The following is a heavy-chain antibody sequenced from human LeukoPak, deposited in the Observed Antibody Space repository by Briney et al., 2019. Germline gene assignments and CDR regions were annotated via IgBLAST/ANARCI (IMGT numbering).Heavy chain of an antibody. CDR3: ARDTGYYFGSGNYLYYFDY. V-gene: IGHV4-4*07. Sequence: PSETLSLTCTVFGGSISSYYWNWIRQPAGKGLEWIGRMYTSGSTNYNPSLKSRVTMSVDTSKNQFSLKLSSVTAADTAVYYCARDTGYYFGSGNYLYYFDYWGQGTLVTVSS. J-gene: IGHJ4*02. D-gene: IGHD3-10*01. CDR1: GGSISSYY. CDR2: MYTSGST.